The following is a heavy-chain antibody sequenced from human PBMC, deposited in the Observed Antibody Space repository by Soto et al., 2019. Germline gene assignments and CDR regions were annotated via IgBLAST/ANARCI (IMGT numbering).Heavy chain of an antibody. D-gene: IGHD3-22*01. J-gene: IGHJ4*02. CDR1: GYTFTGYY. V-gene: IGHV1-2*02. CDR2: INPNSGGT. Sequence: ASVKVSCKASGYTFTGYYMHWVRQAPGQGLEWMGWINPNSGGTNYAQKFQGRVTMTRDTSISTAYMELSRLRSDDTAVYYCARSPYDSSAYFDYWGQGTLVTVSS. CDR3: ARSPYDSSAYFDY.